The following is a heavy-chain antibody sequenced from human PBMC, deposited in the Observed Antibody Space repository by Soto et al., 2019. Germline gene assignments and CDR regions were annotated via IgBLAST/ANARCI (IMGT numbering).Heavy chain of an antibody. V-gene: IGHV1-2*02. D-gene: IGHD3-16*01. CDR1: GYTFTGYF. CDR3: ARGGGTTLAPLP. CDR2: INPNSGAT. Sequence: ASVKVCCKASGYTFTGYFMHWVRQAPGEGLEWMGWINPNSGATKYAPKFQGRVTMTRDTSNRTAYLELSRLTSDDTAIYYCARGGGTTLAPLPWGQGTPVTVSS. J-gene: IGHJ5*02.